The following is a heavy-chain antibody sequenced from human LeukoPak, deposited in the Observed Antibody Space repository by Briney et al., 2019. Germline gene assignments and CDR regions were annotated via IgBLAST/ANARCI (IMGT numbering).Heavy chain of an antibody. Sequence: GGSLRLSCAASGFTFSSYSMNWVRQAPGKGLEWVSYISSSSSTIYDADSVKGRFTISRDNAKNSLYLQMNSLRAEDTAVYYCARGVDIVATGIDYWGQGTLVTVSS. V-gene: IGHV3-48*04. CDR1: GFTFSSYS. CDR3: ARGVDIVATGIDY. CDR2: ISSSSSTI. J-gene: IGHJ4*02. D-gene: IGHD5-12*01.